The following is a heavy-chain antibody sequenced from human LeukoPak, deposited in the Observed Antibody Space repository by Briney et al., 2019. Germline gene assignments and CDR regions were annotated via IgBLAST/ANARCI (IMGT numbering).Heavy chain of an antibody. CDR3: ASITMVRGVSPGGMDV. D-gene: IGHD3-10*01. Sequence: SQTLSLTCTVSGGSISSGGYYWSWIRQPPGKGLEWIGYIYHSGSTYYNPSLKSRVTISVDTSKNQFSLKLSSVTAADTAVYYCASITMVRGVSPGGMDVWGQGTTVTVSS. CDR1: GGSISSGGYY. J-gene: IGHJ6*02. V-gene: IGHV4-30-2*01. CDR2: IYHSGST.